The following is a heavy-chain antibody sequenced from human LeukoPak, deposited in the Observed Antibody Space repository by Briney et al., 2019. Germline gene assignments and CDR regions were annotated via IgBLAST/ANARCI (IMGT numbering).Heavy chain of an antibody. D-gene: IGHD6-19*01. CDR3: ARGGSGWNYYYYYMDI. CDR1: GYSISSGYY. Sequence: SETLSLTCTVSGYSISSGYYWSWIRQPAGKGLEWVGRISTSGSTNYNPSLKSRVTISVDTSKNQFSLNLSSVTAADTAVYYCARGGSGWNYYYYYMDIWGKGTTVTISS. V-gene: IGHV4-61*02. CDR2: ISTSGST. J-gene: IGHJ6*03.